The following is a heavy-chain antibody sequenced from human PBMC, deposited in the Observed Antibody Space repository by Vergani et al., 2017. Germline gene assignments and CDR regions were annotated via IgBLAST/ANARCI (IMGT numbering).Heavy chain of an antibody. J-gene: IGHJ6*03. CDR1: GFTFDDYA. Sequence: EVQLVESGGGLVQPGRSLRLSCAASGFTFDDYAMHWFRQAPGKGLEWVSGISWNSGSIGYADSVKGRFTISRDNAKNSLYLQMNSLRTEDTALYYCAKDSAELTGYYYYYMDVWGKGTTVTVSS. CDR2: ISWNSGSI. V-gene: IGHV3-9*01. CDR3: AKDSAELTGYYYYYMDV. D-gene: IGHD7-27*01.